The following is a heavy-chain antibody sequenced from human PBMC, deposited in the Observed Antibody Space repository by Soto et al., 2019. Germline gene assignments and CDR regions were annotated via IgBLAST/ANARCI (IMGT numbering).Heavy chain of an antibody. CDR2: INRDGSTI. CDR1: GFTLSSHW. V-gene: IGHV3-74*01. Sequence: EVQLVESGGGLAQPGGSFRLSCAASGFTLSSHWMHWVRQAPGKGLVWVSRINRDGSTINYDDSVRGRYTISRDNAKNTLSLQMNSLRAEDTAVYYCARVADCTYSSNCNGRAAFDMWGQGTMVTVSS. J-gene: IGHJ3*02. CDR3: ARVADCTYSSNCNGRAAFDM. D-gene: IGHD6-13*01.